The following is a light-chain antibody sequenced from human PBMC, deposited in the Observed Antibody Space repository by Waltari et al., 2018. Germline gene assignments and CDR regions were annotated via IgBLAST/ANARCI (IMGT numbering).Light chain of an antibody. CDR3: NSYTGSATLV. CDR2: DVS. V-gene: IGLV2-14*03. J-gene: IGLJ3*02. Sequence: QSALTQPASVSGSPGQSITISCTGTSSDVGEYNYVSWYQQHPGKAPKLMIYDVSNRPSGVSDRFSGSKSGNTASLTISGLQGEDEADYYCNSYTGSATLVFGGGTKLTVL. CDR1: SSDVGEYNY.